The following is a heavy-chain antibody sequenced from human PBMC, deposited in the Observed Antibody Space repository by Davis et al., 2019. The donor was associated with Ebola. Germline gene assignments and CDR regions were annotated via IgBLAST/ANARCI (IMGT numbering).Heavy chain of an antibody. Sequence: PSETLSLTCSVSGDSISSHYWTWIRQPPGKGLEWIGQIHYGGRTNYSPSLKSRFTISVDTSNNRFSLKVTSVTAADTAVYYCATNTTSTAGFDSWGQGTLVTVSS. J-gene: IGHJ4*02. CDR2: IHYGGRT. V-gene: IGHV4-59*11. D-gene: IGHD1-1*01. CDR1: GDSISSHY. CDR3: ATNTTSTAGFDS.